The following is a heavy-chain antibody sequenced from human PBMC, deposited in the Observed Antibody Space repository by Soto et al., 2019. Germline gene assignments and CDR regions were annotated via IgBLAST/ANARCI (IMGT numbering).Heavy chain of an antibody. J-gene: IGHJ4*02. Sequence: QVQLVQSGAEVKKPGSSVKVSCKASGGTFNNYIITWVRQAPGQGLEWMGRVIPIPGIANYAQKFQGRVTITANKSTSTAYMELSSLRSEDTAVYYCTRAPADYYDSSGYYSDYWGQGTLVTVSS. CDR1: GGTFNNYI. CDR2: VIPIPGIA. CDR3: TRAPADYYDSSGYYSDY. D-gene: IGHD3-22*01. V-gene: IGHV1-69*04.